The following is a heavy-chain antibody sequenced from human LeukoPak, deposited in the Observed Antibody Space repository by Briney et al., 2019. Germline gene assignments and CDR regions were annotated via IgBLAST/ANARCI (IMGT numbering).Heavy chain of an antibody. CDR1: GGSFRGYY. J-gene: IGHJ5*02. Sequence: SETLSLTCAVYGGSFRGYYWIWIRQPPEKGLEWIGEINHSGSTNYNPSLKSRVTISVDTSRKQFSLKLISVTAADTAVYYCARGVDPWRQGTLVTVSS. CDR2: INHSGST. V-gene: IGHV4-34*01. CDR3: ARGVDP.